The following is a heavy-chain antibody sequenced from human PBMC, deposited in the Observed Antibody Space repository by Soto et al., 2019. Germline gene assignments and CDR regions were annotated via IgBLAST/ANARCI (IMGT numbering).Heavy chain of an antibody. V-gene: IGHV4-59*01. J-gene: IGHJ4*02. Sequence: NPSETLSLTCTVSGGSISSYYWSWIRQPPGKGLEWIGYIYYSGSTNYNPSLKSRVTISVDTSKNQFSLKLSPVTAADTAVYYCARVYSSSWPPDYWGQGTLVTVSS. CDR2: IYYSGST. D-gene: IGHD6-13*01. CDR1: GGSISSYY. CDR3: ARVYSSSWPPDY.